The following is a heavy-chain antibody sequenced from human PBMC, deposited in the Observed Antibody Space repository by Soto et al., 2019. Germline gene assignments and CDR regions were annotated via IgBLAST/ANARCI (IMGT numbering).Heavy chain of an antibody. CDR2: ITSSSTYI. CDR1: GFTFRAYS. D-gene: IGHD5-18*01. CDR3: ARDLLEGYGHARQPDY. Sequence: PGGSIRLSCVASGFTFRAYSMIWVRQAPGQGLEWVSSITSSSTYIYYTRSVEGRFTISRDDAKNSLHLQMNSLRAEYTAVYYCARDLLEGYGHARQPDYWGQGTLVTVSS. J-gene: IGHJ4*02. V-gene: IGHV3-21*06.